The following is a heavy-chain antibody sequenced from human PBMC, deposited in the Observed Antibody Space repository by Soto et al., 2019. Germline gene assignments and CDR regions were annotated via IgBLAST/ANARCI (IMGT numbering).Heavy chain of an antibody. CDR2: VTGGGETT. Sequence: GGSLRLSCQSSGFSFTSYAMSWVRRAPGRGLEWVSVVTGGGETTYYADSVKGRFTISRDNSKKTLFLEMRSLRGEDTAVYFCAKAQEASGLHYYYLDYWGPGTLVLVSA. V-gene: IGHV3-23*01. J-gene: IGHJ4*02. CDR1: GFSFTSYA. D-gene: IGHD6-19*01. CDR3: AKAQEASGLHYYYLDY.